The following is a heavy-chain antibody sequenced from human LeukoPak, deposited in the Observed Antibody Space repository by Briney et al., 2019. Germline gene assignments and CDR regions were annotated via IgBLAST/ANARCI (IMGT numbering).Heavy chain of an antibody. V-gene: IGHV3-15*01. CDR2: IKSKTDGATT. CDR3: TTRLTVTFGGVIVFDY. D-gene: IGHD3-16*02. Sequence: GGSLRLSCAASGFTFSNAWMSWVRHAPGQGLEWVCRIKSKTDGATTDYAAPVRCRFTISREDSKNTLYLPMNSQKTEDTAVYYCTTRLTVTFGGVIVFDYWGQGTLVTVSS. J-gene: IGHJ4*02. CDR1: GFTFSNAW.